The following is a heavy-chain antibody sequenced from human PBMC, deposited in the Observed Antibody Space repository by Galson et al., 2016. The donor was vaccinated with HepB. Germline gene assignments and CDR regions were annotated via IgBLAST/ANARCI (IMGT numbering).Heavy chain of an antibody. CDR2: IYGTDNN. V-gene: IGHV2-5*01. Sequence: PALVKPTQTLTLTCTFSGFSLSTSEVGVGWIRQPPGKALEWLALIYGTDNNRYSPSLKSRLTITKDTSKNQVVLTMTNMDPVDTATYYCAHRRTVTGNGAFEIWGQGTMVAVSS. CDR3: AHRRTVTGNGAFEI. D-gene: IGHD7-27*01. J-gene: IGHJ3*02. CDR1: GFSLSTSEVG.